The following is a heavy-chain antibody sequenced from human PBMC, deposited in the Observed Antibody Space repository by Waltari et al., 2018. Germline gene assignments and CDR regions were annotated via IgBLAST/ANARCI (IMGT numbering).Heavy chain of an antibody. Sequence: DVQLLESGGGLVQPGGSLGLSCAASGFTFRRYAMRRFSQAPGKGLEWVSAIRGSGGSTYYADSVKGRFTISRDNSKNTLYLQMNSLRAEDTAVYYCAKEKRAAAGTIWGQGTLVTVSS. CDR2: IRGSGGST. V-gene: IGHV3-23*01. CDR3: AKEKRAAAGTI. CDR1: GFTFRRYA. D-gene: IGHD6-13*01. J-gene: IGHJ4*02.